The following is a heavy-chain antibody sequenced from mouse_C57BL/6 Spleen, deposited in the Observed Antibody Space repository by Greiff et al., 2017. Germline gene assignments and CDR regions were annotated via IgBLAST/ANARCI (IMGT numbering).Heavy chain of an antibody. CDR3: ASKTGGFDY. J-gene: IGHJ2*01. Sequence: ESGLGLVKPSQSLSLTCSVTGYSITSGYYWNWIRQFPGNKLEWMGYISYDGSNNYNPSLKNRISITRDTSKNQFFLKLNSVTTEDTATYYCASKTGGFDYWGQGTTLTVSS. CDR2: ISYDGSN. V-gene: IGHV3-6*01. CDR1: GYSITSGYY.